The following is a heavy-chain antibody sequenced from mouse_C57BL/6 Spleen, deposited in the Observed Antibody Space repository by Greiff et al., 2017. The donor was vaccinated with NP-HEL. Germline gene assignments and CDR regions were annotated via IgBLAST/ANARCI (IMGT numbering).Heavy chain of an antibody. V-gene: IGHV1-55*01. D-gene: IGHD6-1*01. J-gene: IGHJ2*01. CDR1: GYTFTSYW. CDR2: IYPGSGSN. CDR3: ARPQPYFDY. Sequence: QVQLQQPGAELVKPGASVKMSCKASGYTFTSYWITWVKPRPGQGLEWIGDIYPGSGSNNYNEQFKRKAPLPVDTSSRTAYMQLSCLTSEDSAVYYCARPQPYFDYWGQGTTLTVSS.